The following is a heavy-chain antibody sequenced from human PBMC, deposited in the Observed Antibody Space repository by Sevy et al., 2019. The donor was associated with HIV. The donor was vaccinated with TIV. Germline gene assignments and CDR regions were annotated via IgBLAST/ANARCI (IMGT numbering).Heavy chain of an antibody. Sequence: ASVKVSCKASGYTFTSYYMHWVRQAPGQGLEWMGIINPSGGSTSYARKFQGGVTMTRDTSTGTVYMELSSLRTEDTAVYYCARDYPARGVRRFDRPGSGTPLYGMDVWGQGTTVTVSS. CDR3: ARDYPARGVRRFDRPGSGTPLYGMDV. CDR2: INPSGGST. D-gene: IGHD3-10*01. J-gene: IGHJ6*02. V-gene: IGHV1-46*03. CDR1: GYTFTSYY.